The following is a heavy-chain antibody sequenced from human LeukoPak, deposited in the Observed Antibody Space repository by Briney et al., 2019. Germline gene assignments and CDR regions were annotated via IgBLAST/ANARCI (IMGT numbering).Heavy chain of an antibody. V-gene: IGHV3-48*03. CDR1: GFTFSAYE. Sequence: GGSLRLSCAASGFTFSAYEMNWVRQAPGKGLEWISYITSSGSTIYYADSVKGRFTISRDNAENSLFLQMNSLRGEDTAVYYCARDLGSWYVLDYWGQGTLVTVSS. J-gene: IGHJ4*02. CDR2: ITSSGSTI. D-gene: IGHD6-13*01. CDR3: ARDLGSWYVLDY.